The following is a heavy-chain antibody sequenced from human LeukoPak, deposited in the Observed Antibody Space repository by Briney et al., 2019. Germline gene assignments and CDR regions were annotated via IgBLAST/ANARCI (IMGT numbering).Heavy chain of an antibody. CDR1: GGTFSSYA. J-gene: IGHJ6*03. V-gene: IGHV1-69*05. CDR3: ARFFDGSGTRYYYMDV. CDR2: IIPIFGTA. Sequence: ASVKVSCKASGGTFSSYAISWVRQAPGQGLEWMGGIIPIFGTANYAQKFQGRVTITTDESTSTAYMELSSLRSEDTAVYYCARFFDGSGTRYYYMDVWCKGTTVTVSS. D-gene: IGHD3-10*01.